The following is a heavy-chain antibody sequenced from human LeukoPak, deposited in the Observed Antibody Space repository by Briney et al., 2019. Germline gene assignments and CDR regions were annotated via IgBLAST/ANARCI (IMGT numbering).Heavy chain of an antibody. Sequence: GGSLRLSCVASGFTFSNYAMTWVRRAPGKGLVWVARVNSDGFSTTYADSVKGRFTISRDNTKNTLYLQMKRLRVEDTAVYYCTRDYGAWGQGTLVTVSS. CDR3: TRDYGA. CDR2: VNSDGFST. J-gene: IGHJ5*02. V-gene: IGHV3-74*03. D-gene: IGHD4/OR15-4a*01. CDR1: GFTFSNYA.